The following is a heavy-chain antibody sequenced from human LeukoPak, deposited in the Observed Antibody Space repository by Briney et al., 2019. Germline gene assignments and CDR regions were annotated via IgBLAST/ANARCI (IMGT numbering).Heavy chain of an antibody. CDR2: IYSTGTT. Sequence: PSETLSLTCAVSGGSIRNSSFYWGWIRQPPGKGLEWIASIYSTGTTYYNPSLKSRVTISVDTSKNQFSLKLSSVTAADTAVYYCARHSPYGDYGTDAFDIWGQGTMVTVSS. D-gene: IGHD4-17*01. CDR3: ARHSPYGDYGTDAFDI. V-gene: IGHV4-39*01. CDR1: GGSIRNSSFY. J-gene: IGHJ3*02.